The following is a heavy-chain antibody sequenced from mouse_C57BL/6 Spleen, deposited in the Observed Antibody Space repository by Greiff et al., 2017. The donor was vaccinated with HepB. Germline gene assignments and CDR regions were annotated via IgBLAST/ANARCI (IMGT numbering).Heavy chain of an antibody. Sequence: QVQLQQPGAELVMPGASVKLSCKASGYTFTGYWMHWVKQRPGQGLEWIGEIDPSDSYTNYNQKFKGKSTLTVDKSSSTAYMQLSSLTSEDSAVYYCARGGGYGNYGEFAYWGQGTLVTVSA. CDR3: ARGGGYGNYGEFAY. D-gene: IGHD2-1*01. J-gene: IGHJ3*01. V-gene: IGHV1-69*01. CDR1: GYTFTGYW. CDR2: IDPSDSYT.